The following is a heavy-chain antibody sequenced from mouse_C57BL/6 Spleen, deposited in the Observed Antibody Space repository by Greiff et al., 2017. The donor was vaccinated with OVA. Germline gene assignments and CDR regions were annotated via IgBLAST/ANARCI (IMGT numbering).Heavy chain of an antibody. D-gene: IGHD2-2*01. V-gene: IGHV1-81*01. CDR1: GYTFTSYG. CDR3: ASDYGWAY. CDR2: IYPRSGNT. J-gene: IGHJ3*01. Sequence: VQLVESGAELARPGASVKLSCKASGYTFTSYGISWVKQRTGQGLEWIGEIYPRSGNTYYNEKFKGKATLTADKSSSTAYMELRSLTSEDSAVYFCASDYGWAYWGQGTLVTVSA.